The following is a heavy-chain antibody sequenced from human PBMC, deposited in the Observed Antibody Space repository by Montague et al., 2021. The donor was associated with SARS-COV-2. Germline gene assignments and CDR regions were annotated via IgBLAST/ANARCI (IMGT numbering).Heavy chain of an antibody. CDR3: ATTQRPFTNYYYYYGMDV. J-gene: IGHJ6*02. Sequence: SLRLSCAASGFTFSRYAMHWVRQAPGKGLEWVAVISYDGSNKYYADSVKGRFTISRDNSKNTLYLQMNSLRAEDTAVYYCATTQRPFTNYYYYYGMDVWGQGTTVTVSS. CDR1: GFTFSRYA. CDR2: ISYDGSNK. V-gene: IGHV3-30*04. D-gene: IGHD6-25*01.